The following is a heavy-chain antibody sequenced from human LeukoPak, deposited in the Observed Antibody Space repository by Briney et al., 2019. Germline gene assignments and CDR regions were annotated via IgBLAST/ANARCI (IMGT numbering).Heavy chain of an antibody. D-gene: IGHD3-16*01. CDR3: ARNTFGGVNGDIDY. CDR2: ISAYNGNT. Sequence: AASVKVSCKASGYTFTSYGISWVRQAPGQGLEWMGWISAYNGNTNYAQKLQGRVTMTTDTSTSTAYMELRSLRSDDTAVYYCARNTFGGVNGDIDYWGQGTLVTVSS. CDR1: GYTFTSYG. J-gene: IGHJ4*02. V-gene: IGHV1-18*01.